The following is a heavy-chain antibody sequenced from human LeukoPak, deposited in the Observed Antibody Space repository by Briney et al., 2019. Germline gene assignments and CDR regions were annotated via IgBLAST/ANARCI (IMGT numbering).Heavy chain of an antibody. CDR3: ASVPYYYDSSGYELSY. CDR1: GGSISSGGYS. J-gene: IGHJ4*02. V-gene: IGHV4-30-2*01. CDR2: IYHSGST. Sequence: SETLSLTCAVSGGSISSGGYSWSWIRQPPGKGLEWIGYIYHSGSTYYNPSLKSRVTISVDRSKNQFSLKLSSVTAADTAVYYCASVPYYYDSSGYELSYWGQGTLVTVSS. D-gene: IGHD3-22*01.